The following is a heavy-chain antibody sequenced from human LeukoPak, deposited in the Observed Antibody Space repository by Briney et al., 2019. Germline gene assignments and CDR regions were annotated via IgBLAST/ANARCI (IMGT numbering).Heavy chain of an antibody. J-gene: IGHJ4*02. CDR2: VSGSGGST. Sequence: GGSLRLSCAASGLTFRSYAMTWVRQAPGKGLEWVSAVSGSGGSTYYANSVKGRFTISRDNSKNTLYLQMNGLRAEDTAVYYCAKGPDYNNPPHHFDYWGQGTLVTVSS. V-gene: IGHV3-23*01. CDR1: GLTFRSYA. CDR3: AKGPDYNNPPHHFDY. D-gene: IGHD4-11*01.